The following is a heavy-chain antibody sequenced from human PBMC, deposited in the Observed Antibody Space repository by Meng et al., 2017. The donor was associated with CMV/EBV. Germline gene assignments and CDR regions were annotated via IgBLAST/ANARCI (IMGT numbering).Heavy chain of an antibody. D-gene: IGHD3-22*01. Sequence: ASVKVSCKASGYTFTSYYMHWVRQAPGQGLEWMGIINPSGGSTSYAQKFQGRVTMTRDTCTSTVYMELSSLRSEDTAVYYCARVPHSSHDSSGSLGYWGQGTLVTVSS. CDR2: INPSGGST. CDR3: ARVPHSSHDSSGSLGY. V-gene: IGHV1-46*01. CDR1: GYTFTSYY. J-gene: IGHJ4*02.